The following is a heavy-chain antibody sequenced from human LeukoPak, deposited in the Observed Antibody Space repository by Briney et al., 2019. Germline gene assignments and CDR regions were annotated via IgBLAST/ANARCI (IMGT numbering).Heavy chain of an antibody. CDR3: ARDWAGGPHDY. CDR1: GFIFSDYY. Sequence: PGGSLRLSCEASGFIFSDYYMSWIRQAPGKGLEWVSYISGSGDNIYYADSVKGRFTISRDNAKNSLDLQMNSLTVEDTAVYFCARDWAGGPHDYWGQGTLVTVSS. V-gene: IGHV3-11*04. D-gene: IGHD3-10*01. J-gene: IGHJ4*02. CDR2: ISGSGDNI.